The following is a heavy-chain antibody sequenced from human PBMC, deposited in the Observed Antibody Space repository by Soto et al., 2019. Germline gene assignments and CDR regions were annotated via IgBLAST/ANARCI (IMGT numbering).Heavy chain of an antibody. CDR1: EISLSTTGVG. CDR2: IFWDDDR. D-gene: IGHD3-10*01. Sequence: QITLKESGPTPVKPTQTLTLTCTVSEISLSTTGVGVGWIRQPPGKALEWLGLIFWDDDRRYSPSLRSRLTIAKDTSKNQVVLTMTNMDPVDTATYYCAHSHYRGVIPNPFDYWGQGTLVTVSS. J-gene: IGHJ4*02. V-gene: IGHV2-5*02. CDR3: AHSHYRGVIPNPFDY.